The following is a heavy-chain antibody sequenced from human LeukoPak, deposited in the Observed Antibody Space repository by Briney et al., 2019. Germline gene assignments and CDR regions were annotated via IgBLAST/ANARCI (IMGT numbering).Heavy chain of an antibody. Sequence: GESLKISCKGSGYSFTSYWIGWVRQMPGKGLEWMGIIYPGDSDTRYSPSFQGQVTISAEKSISTAYLQWSSLKASDTAMYYCARHASPYSSNYYFDYWGQGALVTVSS. D-gene: IGHD6-13*01. CDR2: IYPGDSDT. V-gene: IGHV5-51*01. CDR3: ARHASPYSSNYYFDY. J-gene: IGHJ4*02. CDR1: GYSFTSYW.